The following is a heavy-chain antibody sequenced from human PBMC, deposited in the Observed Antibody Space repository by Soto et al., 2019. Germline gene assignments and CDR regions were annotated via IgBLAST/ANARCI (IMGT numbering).Heavy chain of an antibody. V-gene: IGHV4-59*01. CDR3: ARCGGSCYRVDY. D-gene: IGHD2-15*01. J-gene: IGHJ4*02. CDR2: IYYSGST. CDR1: GGSISSYY. Sequence: TSETLSLTCTVSGGSISSYYWSWIRQPPGKGLEWIGYIYYSGSTNYNPSLKSRVTISVDTSKNQFSLKLSSVTAADTAVYYCARCGGSCYRVDYWGQGTLVTVSS.